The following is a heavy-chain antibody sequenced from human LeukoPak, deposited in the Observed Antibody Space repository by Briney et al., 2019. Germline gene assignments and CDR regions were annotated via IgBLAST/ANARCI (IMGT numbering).Heavy chain of an antibody. CDR1: GGTFSSYA. CDR3: ARGVGSYDSSGYYFDY. Sequence: SVKVSCKASGGTFSSYAISWVRQAPGQGLEWMGGIIPIFGTANYAQKFQGRVTITADESTSTAYMELSSLRSEDTAVYYCARGVGSYDSSGYYFDYWGQGTLVTVSS. V-gene: IGHV1-69*13. CDR2: IIPIFGTA. J-gene: IGHJ4*02. D-gene: IGHD3-22*01.